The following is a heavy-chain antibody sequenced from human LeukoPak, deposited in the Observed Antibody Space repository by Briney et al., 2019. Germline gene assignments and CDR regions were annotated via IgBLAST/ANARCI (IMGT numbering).Heavy chain of an antibody. J-gene: IGHJ4*02. CDR1: GFSLSDYS. D-gene: IGHD4-17*01. CDR3: ARRGGFGDYDY. CDR2: INTDGGST. V-gene: IGHV3-74*01. Sequence: GGSLRLSCAASGFSLSDYSMDWVRQAPGKGLVWVSRINTDGGSTNYADSVKGRFTISRDNAKNTLYLQLNSLRAEDTAMYYCARRGGFGDYDYWGQGTLVTVSS.